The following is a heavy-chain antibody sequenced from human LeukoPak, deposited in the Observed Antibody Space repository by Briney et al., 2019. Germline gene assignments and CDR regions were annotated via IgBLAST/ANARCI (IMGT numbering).Heavy chain of an antibody. Sequence: PSETLSLTCAVSGGSFSGHYWNWIRQPPGKGLEWIGEINHGGSTNYNPSLKSRVTISVDTSQNQLSLRLSSVTAADTAVYYCARGYDYVWGSYRLGEFDYWGQGTLVTVSS. CDR2: INHGGST. CDR3: ARGYDYVWGSYRLGEFDY. V-gene: IGHV4-34*01. J-gene: IGHJ4*02. D-gene: IGHD3-16*02. CDR1: GGSFSGHY.